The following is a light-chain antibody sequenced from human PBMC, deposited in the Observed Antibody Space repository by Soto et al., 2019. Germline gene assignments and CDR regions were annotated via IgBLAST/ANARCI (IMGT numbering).Light chain of an antibody. Sequence: QSVLTQPPSASESPGQRVTISCFGSSSNVGSNAVNWYQQLPGTAPTLLIYSNNERLSGVPDRFSGSKSGTSASLAISGLQSEDEADYYCATWDDSLNGYVFGTGTKVTVL. CDR2: SNN. V-gene: IGLV1-44*01. J-gene: IGLJ1*01. CDR1: SSNVGSNA. CDR3: ATWDDSLNGYV.